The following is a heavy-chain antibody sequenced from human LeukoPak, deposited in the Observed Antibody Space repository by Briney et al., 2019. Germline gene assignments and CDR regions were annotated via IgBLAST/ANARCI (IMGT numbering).Heavy chain of an antibody. D-gene: IGHD2-2*01. Sequence: PSETLFLTCTVSGGSISSYYWSWIRQPPGKGLEWIGYIYYSGSTNYNPSLKSRVTISVDTSKNQFSLKLSSVTAADTAVYYCARGYCSSTSCYVLEGVDPWGQGTLVTVSS. CDR3: ARGYCSSTSCYVLEGVDP. CDR2: IYYSGST. J-gene: IGHJ5*02. CDR1: GGSISSYY. V-gene: IGHV4-59*01.